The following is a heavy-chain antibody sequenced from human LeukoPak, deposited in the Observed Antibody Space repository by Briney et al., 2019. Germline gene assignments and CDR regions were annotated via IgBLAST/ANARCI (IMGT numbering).Heavy chain of an antibody. J-gene: IGHJ4*02. Sequence: PGGSLRLSCAASGFIFGTYGMHWVRQAPGKGLEWVAFIRSDGSDKSYAGSVMGRFTISRDNAKNSLYLQMNNLRAEDTAVYYCARDPGRGGSYFDYWGQGTLVTVSS. D-gene: IGHD1-26*01. V-gene: IGHV3-30*02. CDR3: ARDPGRGGSYFDY. CDR2: IRSDGSDK. CDR1: GFIFGTYG.